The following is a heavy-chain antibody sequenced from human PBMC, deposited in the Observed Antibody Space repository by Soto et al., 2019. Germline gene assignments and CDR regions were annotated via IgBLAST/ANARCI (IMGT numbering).Heavy chain of an antibody. V-gene: IGHV2-5*02. Sequence: QITLKESGPTLVKPTQTLTLTCTFSGFSFTTDGMGVGWIRQPPGKALEWLALIYWDDDKRYSPSLKSRHTITKDASRNHVVLTLTNMDPADTATYSCAHLYWAASGTRYYFDYWGQGTLVTVSS. J-gene: IGHJ4*02. D-gene: IGHD6-13*01. CDR1: GFSFTTDGMG. CDR3: AHLYWAASGTRYYFDY. CDR2: IYWDDDK.